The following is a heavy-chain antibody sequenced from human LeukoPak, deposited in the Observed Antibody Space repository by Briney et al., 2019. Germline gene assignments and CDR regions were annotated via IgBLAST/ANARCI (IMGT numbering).Heavy chain of an antibody. D-gene: IGHD2-15*01. CDR3: ARVNADIVVVVAAHYYYMDV. CDR1: GFTFSSYA. V-gene: IGHV3-30*04. CDR2: ISYDGSNK. Sequence: SGRSLRLSCAASGFTFSSYAMHWVRQAPGKGLEWVAVISYDGSNKYYADSVKGRFTISRDNSKNTLYLQMNSLRAEDTAVYYCARVNADIVVVVAAHYYYMDVWGKGTTVTVSS. J-gene: IGHJ6*03.